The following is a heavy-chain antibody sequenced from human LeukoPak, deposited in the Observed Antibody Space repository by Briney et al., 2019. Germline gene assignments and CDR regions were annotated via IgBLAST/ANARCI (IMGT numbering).Heavy chain of an antibody. CDR3: AGAHCGGDCYSGRAFDI. CDR1: GGSISSSNW. Sequence: SETLSLTCAVSGGSISSSNWWSWVRQPPGKGLEWIGEIYHSGSTNYNPSLKSRVTISVDTSKNQFSLKLSSVTAADTAVYYCAGAHCGGDCYSGRAFDIWGQGTMVTVSS. V-gene: IGHV4-4*02. CDR2: IYHSGST. D-gene: IGHD2-21*02. J-gene: IGHJ3*02.